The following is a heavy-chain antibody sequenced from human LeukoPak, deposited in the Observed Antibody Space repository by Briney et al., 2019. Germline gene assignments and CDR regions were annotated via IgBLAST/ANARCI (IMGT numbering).Heavy chain of an antibody. V-gene: IGHV4-34*01. D-gene: IGHD3-9*01. Sequence: SETLSLTCAVYGGSFSGYYWSWIRQPPGKGLEWIGEINHSGSTNYNPSLKSRVTISIDTSKNQFSMKLSSVTAADTAVYYCARRIRLRYFDWGHNWFDPWGQGTLVTVSS. J-gene: IGHJ5*02. CDR1: GGSFSGYY. CDR2: INHSGST. CDR3: ARRIRLRYFDWGHNWFDP.